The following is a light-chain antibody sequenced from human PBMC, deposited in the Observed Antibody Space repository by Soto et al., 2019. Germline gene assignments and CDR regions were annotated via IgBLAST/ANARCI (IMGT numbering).Light chain of an antibody. CDR3: MQGLQSRT. V-gene: IGKV2-28*01. J-gene: IGKJ2*01. CDR1: QSLLESNGYNY. Sequence: IVMTQSPLSLPVTPGEPASISCRSSQSLLESNGYNYLDWYLQKPGQSPQLLIYLGSNRASGVPDRFSGSGAGTDFTLKISRVEAEDVGVYYCMQGLQSRTFGQGTKLEIK. CDR2: LGS.